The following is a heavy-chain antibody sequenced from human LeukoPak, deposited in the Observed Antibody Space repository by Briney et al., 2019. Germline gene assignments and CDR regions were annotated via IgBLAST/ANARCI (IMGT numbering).Heavy chain of an antibody. D-gene: IGHD6-13*01. Sequence: ASVKVSCKASGYTLPSYYMHWVRQAPGQGLEWMGIINPSGGSTRYAQKFQGRVTMTRDTSTSTVYMELRSLISEDTAMYHCARGDYSSSSTGPGDYWGQGTLVTVSS. V-gene: IGHV1-46*01. J-gene: IGHJ4*02. CDR3: ARGDYSSSSTGPGDY. CDR1: GYTLPSYY. CDR2: INPSGGST.